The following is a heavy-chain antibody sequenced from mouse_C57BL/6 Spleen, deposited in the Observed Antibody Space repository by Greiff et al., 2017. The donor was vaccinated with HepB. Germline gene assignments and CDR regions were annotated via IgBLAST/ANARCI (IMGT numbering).Heavy chain of an antibody. CDR2: IYPGDGDT. Sequence: QVQLQQPGPELVKPGASVKISCKASGFAFSSSWMNWVKQRPGKGLEWIGRIYPGDGDTKYNGKFKGKATLTADKSSSTAYMQLSSLTSEDSAVYFCAREGDDYDGEVACWGPGTMVTVSA. J-gene: IGHJ3*01. V-gene: IGHV1-82*01. CDR1: GFAFSSSW. CDR3: AREGDDYDGEVAC. D-gene: IGHD2-4*01.